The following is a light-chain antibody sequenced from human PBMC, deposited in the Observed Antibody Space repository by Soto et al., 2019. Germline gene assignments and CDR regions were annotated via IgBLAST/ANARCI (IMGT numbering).Light chain of an antibody. V-gene: IGKV3-20*01. CDR3: QQYGSSPDT. CDR2: DAS. Sequence: EIVLTQSPGTLSLSPGERATLSCRASQSVRNNYLAWYQQKPGQAPRLLFYDASSRATGIPDRFSGSGSGTDFTLTISRLEPEDFAVYYCQQYGSSPDTFGGGTKVDIK. CDR1: QSVRNNY. J-gene: IGKJ4*01.